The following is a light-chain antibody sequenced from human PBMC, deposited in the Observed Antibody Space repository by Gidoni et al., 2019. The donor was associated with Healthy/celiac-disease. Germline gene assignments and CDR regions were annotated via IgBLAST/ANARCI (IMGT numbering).Light chain of an antibody. V-gene: IGKV3-15*01. J-gene: IGKJ2*01. CDR2: GAS. CDR1: QSVSSN. Sequence: EIVMTHSPATLSGSPGERVTLSCRASQSVSSNLAWYQQKQGQTPRLLIYGASTRATGIPARFSGSGSGTEYTLTISSLQSEDFAVYYCQQYNNWPLYTFGQGTKLEIK. CDR3: QQYNNWPLYT.